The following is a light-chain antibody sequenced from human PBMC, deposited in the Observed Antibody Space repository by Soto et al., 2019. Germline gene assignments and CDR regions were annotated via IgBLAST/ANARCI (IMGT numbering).Light chain of an antibody. J-gene: IGLJ1*01. CDR3: CSYAGSTTYG. CDR2: DVS. Sequence: QSALTQPASVSGSPRQSITISCTGTSSDVGSYDLVSWYQQHPGKAPKLIIYDVSKRPSGVSSRFSGSKSGNTASLTISGLQAEDEADYYCCSYAGSTTYGFGTGTKVTVL. V-gene: IGLV2-23*02. CDR1: SSDVGSYDL.